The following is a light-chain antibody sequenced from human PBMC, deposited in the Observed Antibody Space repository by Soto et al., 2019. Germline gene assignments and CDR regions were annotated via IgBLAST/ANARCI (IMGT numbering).Light chain of an antibody. CDR1: STDVGDYKY. CDR2: EVN. V-gene: IGLV2-8*01. J-gene: IGLJ2*01. CDR3: SSLAGGTLV. Sequence: SALTQPPSASGSPGQSVTISCTGTSTDVGDYKYVFWYQQHPGKAPKLLIYEVNKWPSGVPDRFSGSKSGNTASLTVSGLQAEDEADYYCSSLAGGTLVFGGGTKVTVL.